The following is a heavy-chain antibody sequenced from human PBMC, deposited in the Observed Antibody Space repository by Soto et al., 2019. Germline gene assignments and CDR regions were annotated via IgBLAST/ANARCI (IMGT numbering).Heavy chain of an antibody. CDR1: GFSFTNYA. Sequence: EVQLLESGRGLVRPGGSLRLSCAASGFSFTNYAMSWVRQAPGKGLEWLSAISVSGETTYYADSVRGRFTISRDNSRATVFLQMSYLRAEDTALYYCAKEQWLIQGHFDYWGQGILVTVSS. CDR2: ISVSGETT. V-gene: IGHV3-23*01. J-gene: IGHJ4*02. CDR3: AKEQWLIQGHFDY. D-gene: IGHD5-18*01.